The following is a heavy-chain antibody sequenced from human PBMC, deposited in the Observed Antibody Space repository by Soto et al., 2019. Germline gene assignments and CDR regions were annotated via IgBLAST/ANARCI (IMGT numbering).Heavy chain of an antibody. V-gene: IGHV3-74*01. D-gene: IGHD2-21*02. CDR3: ARGGDYHGYDI. Sequence: EVQLVESGGGLVQPGGSLRLSCAASGFTFSRYWIHWVRQAPGKGLVWVSRIDSDGSSAIYADSVKGRFTISRDNAKHTLYLKMNSLRAEDTAVYYCARGGDYHGYDIWGQGTMVTVSA. CDR1: GFTFSRYW. J-gene: IGHJ3*02. CDR2: IDSDGSSA.